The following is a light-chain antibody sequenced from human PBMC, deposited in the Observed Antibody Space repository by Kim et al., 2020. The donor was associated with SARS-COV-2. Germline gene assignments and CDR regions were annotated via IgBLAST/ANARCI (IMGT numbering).Light chain of an antibody. J-gene: IGKJ2*01. V-gene: IGKV3-11*01. CDR2: DAS. Sequence: EIVLTQSPATLSLSPGERATLSCRASQSVSSYLAWYQQKPGQAPRLLIYDASNRATGIPARFSGSGSGTDFTLTISSLEPEDFAVYYCQQRSNGRYTFGQGTKLEI. CDR1: QSVSSY. CDR3: QQRSNGRYT.